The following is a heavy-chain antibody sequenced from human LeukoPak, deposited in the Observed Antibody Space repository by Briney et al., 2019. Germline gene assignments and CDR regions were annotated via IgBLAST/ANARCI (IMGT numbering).Heavy chain of an antibody. CDR3: ARQAITMVLPI. V-gene: IGHV4-39*01. D-gene: IGHD3-10*01. CDR2: IYYSGST. Sequence: SETLSLTCTVSGGSISSSSYYWGWIRQPPGKGLEWIGSIYYSGSTYYNPSLKSRVTISVDTSKNQFSLKLSSVTAADTAVYYCARQAITMVLPIWGQGTMVTVSS. CDR1: GGSISSSSYY. J-gene: IGHJ3*02.